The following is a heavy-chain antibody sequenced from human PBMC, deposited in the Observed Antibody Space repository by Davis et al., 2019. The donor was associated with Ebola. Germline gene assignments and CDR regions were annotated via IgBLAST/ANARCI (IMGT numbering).Heavy chain of an antibody. J-gene: IGHJ4*02. CDR3: ARWQWLVRTFDY. CDR2: IRQDGSEK. V-gene: IGHV3-7*01. Sequence: GESLKISCAASVFTIIPFGMHWVRQAPGKGLEWVASIRQDGSEKYYVDSVKGRFTISRDNAKNSLYLQMNSLRAEDTAVYYCARWQWLVRTFDYWGQGTLVTVSS. D-gene: IGHD6-19*01. CDR1: VFTIIPFG.